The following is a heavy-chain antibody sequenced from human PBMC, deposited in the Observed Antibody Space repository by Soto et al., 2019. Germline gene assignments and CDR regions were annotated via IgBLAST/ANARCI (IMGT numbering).Heavy chain of an antibody. J-gene: IGHJ4*02. V-gene: IGHV4-4*02. CDR3: AHRPIVGAAI. CDR1: CGSISNSNW. Sequence: SETLSLTCAGFCGSISNSNWWTWVRQPPGKGLDWIGEIFRSGSTNYNSSLVGRVTISVDKANNQFSLKLSSVTAADTAVYYCAHRPIVGAAIWGQGTLVTVSS. CDR2: IFRSGST. D-gene: IGHD1-26*01.